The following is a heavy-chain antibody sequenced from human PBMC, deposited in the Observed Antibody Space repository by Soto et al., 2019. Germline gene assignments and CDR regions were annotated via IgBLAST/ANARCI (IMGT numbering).Heavy chain of an antibody. CDR1: GYAFTDYY. CDR3: AKASSVAGGSSKSLPNDH. J-gene: IGHJ5*02. CDR2: INPNSGDT. D-gene: IGHD6-19*01. V-gene: IGHV1-2*02. Sequence: QVQLVQSGAEVKKPGASVKVSCRASGYAFTDYYMHWVRQAPGQGLEWMGWINPNSGDTKYSQKLQGRITMTRDTSISTAYMELSSLNSDDTAMYFCAKASSVAGGSSKSLPNDHWGQGTLVTVSS.